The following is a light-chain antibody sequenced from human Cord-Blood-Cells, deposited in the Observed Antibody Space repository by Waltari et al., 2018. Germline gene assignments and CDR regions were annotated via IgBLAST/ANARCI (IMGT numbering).Light chain of an antibody. CDR1: QSVSIY. CDR3: QQRSNWPPLT. V-gene: IGKV3-11*01. CDR2: DAS. Sequence: EIVLTQSPATLSFSPGERATLSCRASQSVSIYLAWYQQKPGQAPRLLIYDASNRATGIPARFSGSGCGTDFTLTIRSLEPEDFAVYYCQQRSNWPPLTFGGGTKVEIK. J-gene: IGKJ4*01.